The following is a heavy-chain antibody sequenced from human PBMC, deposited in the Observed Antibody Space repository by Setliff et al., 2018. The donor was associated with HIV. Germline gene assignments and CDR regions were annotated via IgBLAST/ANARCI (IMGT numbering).Heavy chain of an antibody. V-gene: IGHV1-69*10. Sequence: VASVKVSCKASGDTFSSYAISWVRQAPGQGLEWMGGIIPILGIANYAQKFQDRVTITADKSTDTAYMELSSLRSEDTAVYYCARKSLTGTIDSWGQGTLVTVSS. D-gene: IGHD1-1*01. CDR2: IIPILGIA. J-gene: IGHJ4*02. CDR1: GDTFSSYA. CDR3: ARKSLTGTIDS.